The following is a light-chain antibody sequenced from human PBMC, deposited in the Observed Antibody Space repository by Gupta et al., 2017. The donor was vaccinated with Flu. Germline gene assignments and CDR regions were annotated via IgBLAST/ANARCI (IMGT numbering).Light chain of an antibody. CDR3: HSYAGNKKGV. V-gene: IGLV2-8*01. CDR1: SSDVGGYNY. J-gene: IGLJ3*02. Sequence: SVTISCTGTSSDVGGYNYVSWYQQHPGKAPKLRRDEGTKRPSGVPDRFSGSKSDNTASLTVSGLQAEDEADYYCHSYAGNKKGVFGGGTKLTVL. CDR2: EGT.